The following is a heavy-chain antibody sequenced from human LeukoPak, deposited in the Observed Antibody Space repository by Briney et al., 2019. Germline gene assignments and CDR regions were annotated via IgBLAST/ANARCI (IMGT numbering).Heavy chain of an antibody. CDR2: ISGSGGST. CDR3: AKTRLGYGSGLIFDY. D-gene: IGHD3-10*01. V-gene: IGHV3-23*01. Sequence: PGGSLRLSCAASGFTFSSYGMSWVRQAPGKGLEWVSAISGSGGSTYYADSVKGRFTISRDNSKNTLYLQMNSLRAEDTAVYYCAKTRLGYGSGLIFDYWGQGTLVTVSS. J-gene: IGHJ4*02. CDR1: GFTFSSYG.